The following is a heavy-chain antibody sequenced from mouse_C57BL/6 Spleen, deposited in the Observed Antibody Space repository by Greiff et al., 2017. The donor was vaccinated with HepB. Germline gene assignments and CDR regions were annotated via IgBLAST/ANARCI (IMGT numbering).Heavy chain of an antibody. D-gene: IGHD3-2*02. CDR3: ARRSSGCDFDY. CDR2: IDPSDSET. J-gene: IGHJ2*01. CDR1: GYTFTSYW. Sequence: VQLQQPGAELVRPGSSVKLSCKASGYTFTSYWMHWVKQRPIQGLEWIGNIDPSDSETHYNQKFKDKATLTVDKSSSTAYMQLSSLTSEDSAVYYCARRSSGCDFDYWGQGTTLTVSS. V-gene: IGHV1-52*01.